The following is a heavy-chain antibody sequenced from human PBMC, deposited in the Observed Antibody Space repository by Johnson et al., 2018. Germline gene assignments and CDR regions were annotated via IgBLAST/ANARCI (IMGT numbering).Heavy chain of an antibody. CDR3: AKGDSSGWLGAFAT. V-gene: IGHV3-23*04. J-gene: IGHJ3*02. CDR2: ISGSGVST. D-gene: IGHD6-19*01. CDR1: GFSFSSYA. Sequence: VQLVESGGGLVQPGGSLRLSCVASGFSFSSYAMSWVRQAPGKGLEWVSAISGSGVSTSYADSVRGRFTISRANSRNTLYLQMTSLRAEDPALYYCAKGDSSGWLGAFATWGQGTMGTVSS.